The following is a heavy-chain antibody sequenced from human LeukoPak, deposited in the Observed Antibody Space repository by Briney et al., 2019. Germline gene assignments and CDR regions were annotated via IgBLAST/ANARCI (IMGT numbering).Heavy chain of an antibody. V-gene: IGHV3-33*01. J-gene: IGHJ3*02. CDR3: TREVTYGGRIDAFDI. Sequence: GSSLRLSCAAPGFTFSSYGMHWVRQAPGKRLEWVAVVWYDGSKKYYADSVKGRFTISRDNSKKTLYLQMNSPRAEDAAVYYCTREVTYGGRIDAFDIWGQGAMVTVSS. D-gene: IGHD4-11*01. CDR1: GFTFSSYG. CDR2: VWYDGSKK.